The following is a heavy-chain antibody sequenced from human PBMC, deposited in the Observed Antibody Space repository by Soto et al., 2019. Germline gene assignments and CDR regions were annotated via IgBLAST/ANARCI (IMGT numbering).Heavy chain of an antibody. CDR2: ISSSGSTI. D-gene: IGHD3-3*01. CDR3: ARLNTGFWSGYHNWFDP. CDR1: GFTFSSYE. Sequence: PGGSLRLSCAASGFTFSSYEMTWVRQAPGKWLEWVSYISSSGSTIYYADSVKGRFTISRDNAKNSLYLQMNSLRAEDTAVYYCARLNTGFWSGYHNWFDPWGQGXLVTVYS. J-gene: IGHJ5*02. V-gene: IGHV3-48*03.